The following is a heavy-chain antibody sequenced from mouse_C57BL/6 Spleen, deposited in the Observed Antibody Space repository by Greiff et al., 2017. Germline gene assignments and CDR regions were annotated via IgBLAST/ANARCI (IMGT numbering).Heavy chain of an antibody. CDR1: GYTFTSYW. J-gene: IGHJ2*01. CDR2: IHPNSGST. CDR3: ARDYGNSYFDY. D-gene: IGHD1-1*01. V-gene: IGHV1-64*01. Sequence: VQLQQPGAELVKPGASVKLSCKASGYTFTSYWMHWVKQRPGPGLEWIGMIHPNSGSTNYNEKFKSKATLTVDNSSSTAYMQLSSLTSEDSAVYYCARDYGNSYFDYWGQGTTLTVSS.